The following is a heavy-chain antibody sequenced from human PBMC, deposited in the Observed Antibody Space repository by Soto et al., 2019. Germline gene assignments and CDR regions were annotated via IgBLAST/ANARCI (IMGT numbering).Heavy chain of an antibody. Sequence: QVQLQESGPGLVKPLETLSLTCTVPGGSITSYYWSWVRQPPGKGLEWIGYIYYNGNINYNPSFKSRLTISLDTSKNQFSLRLSSVTAADTAVYYCATGRVYFGSEYWGQGTLVTVSS. CDR2: IYYNGNI. V-gene: IGHV4-59*01. J-gene: IGHJ4*02. D-gene: IGHD3-10*01. CDR1: GGSITSYY. CDR3: ATGRVYFGSEY.